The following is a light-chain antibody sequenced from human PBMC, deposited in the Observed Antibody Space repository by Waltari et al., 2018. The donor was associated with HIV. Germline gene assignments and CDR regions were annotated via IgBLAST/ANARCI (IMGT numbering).Light chain of an antibody. V-gene: IGLV3-25*03. CDR1: VLAKHF. J-gene: IGLJ2*01. Sequence: SSDPTQSPSLSVSPGQPAKITCSGDVLAKHFDFWNPRKPGQAPLLLIYKDTERPSKSPERFSASTSGTTVTLTISGVRAEDEAEYFCQSADTSGTSVLFGGGTTLTVL. CDR2: KDT. CDR3: QSADTSGTSVL.